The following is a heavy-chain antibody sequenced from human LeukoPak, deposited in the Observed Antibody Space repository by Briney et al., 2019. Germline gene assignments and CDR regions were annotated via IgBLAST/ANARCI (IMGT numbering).Heavy chain of an antibody. CDR1: GFTFSSYA. Sequence: GGSLRLSCAASGFTFSSYAMSWVRQAPGKGLEWVSAISGSGGSTYYADSVKGRFTISRDNSKNTLYLQMNSLRAEDTAVYYCARDREAVTNWGYDWFDPWGQGTLVTVSS. V-gene: IGHV3-23*01. CDR2: ISGSGGST. J-gene: IGHJ5*02. CDR3: ARDREAVTNWGYDWFDP. D-gene: IGHD7-27*01.